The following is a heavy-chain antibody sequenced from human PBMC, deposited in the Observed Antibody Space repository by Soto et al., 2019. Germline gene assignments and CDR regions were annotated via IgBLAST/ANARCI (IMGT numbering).Heavy chain of an antibody. CDR1: GYTFTSYY. CDR3: ARDRSIYGSGSYHGYWGYYYGMDV. V-gene: IGHV1-46*01. D-gene: IGHD3-10*01. J-gene: IGHJ6*02. Sequence: ASVKVSCKASGYTFTSYYMHWVRQAPGQGLEWMGIINPSGGSTSYAQKFQGRVTMTRDTSTSTVYMELSSLRSEDTAVYYCARDRSIYGSGSYHGYWGYYYGMDVWGQGTTVTVSS. CDR2: INPSGGST.